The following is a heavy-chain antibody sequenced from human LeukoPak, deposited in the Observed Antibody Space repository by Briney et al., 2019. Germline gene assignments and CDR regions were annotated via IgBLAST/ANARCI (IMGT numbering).Heavy chain of an antibody. CDR2: FDPEDGET. Sequence: GASVKVSCKVSGYTLTELSMHWVRQAPGKGLEWMGGFDPEDGETIYAQKFQGRVTMTEDTPTDTAYMELSSLRSEDTAVYYCATNSYYYYYMDVWGKGTTVTVSS. CDR1: GYTLTELS. J-gene: IGHJ6*03. CDR3: ATNSYYYYYMDV. V-gene: IGHV1-24*01.